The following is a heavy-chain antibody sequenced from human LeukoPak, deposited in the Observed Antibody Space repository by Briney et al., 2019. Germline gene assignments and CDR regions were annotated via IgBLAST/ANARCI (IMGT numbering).Heavy chain of an antibody. D-gene: IGHD1-1*01. J-gene: IGHJ6*04. V-gene: IGHV3-7*03. CDR2: IMQDGSEK. Sequence: GGSLRLSCAASGFTFSRYWMSWVRQAPGKGLEWVANIMQDGSEKYYVDSVKGRFTISRDNAKNSLYLQMNSLRAEDTAVYYCARHLQLERPYYYYGMDVWGKGTTVTVSS. CDR1: GFTFSRYW. CDR3: ARHLQLERPYYYYGMDV.